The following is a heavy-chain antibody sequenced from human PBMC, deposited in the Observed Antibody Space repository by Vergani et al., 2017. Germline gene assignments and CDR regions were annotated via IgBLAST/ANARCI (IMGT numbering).Heavy chain of an antibody. CDR3: ARAFRRYYDSSGYYYYYGMDV. CDR2: INPNSGGT. Sequence: QVQLVQSGAEVKKPGASVKVSCKASGYTFTGYYMHWVRQAPGQGLEWMGWINPNSGGTNYAQKFQGWVTMTRDTSISTAYMELSRLRSDDTAVYYCARAFRRYYDSSGYYYYYGMDVWGQGTTVTVSS. V-gene: IGHV1-2*04. D-gene: IGHD3-22*01. CDR1: GYTFTGYY. J-gene: IGHJ6*02.